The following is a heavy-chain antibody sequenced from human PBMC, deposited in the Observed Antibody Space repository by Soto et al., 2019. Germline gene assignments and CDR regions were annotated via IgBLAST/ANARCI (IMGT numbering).Heavy chain of an antibody. V-gene: IGHV3-43*01. D-gene: IGHD6-13*01. CDR1: GFIFDDFT. J-gene: IGHJ4*01. CDR2: INWDGRIA. CDR3: AKDEGAAVESPGD. Sequence: QPGGSLRLSCAASGFIFDDFTMHWVRLVPGKGLQWVSYINWDGRIAMYADSVKGRFTISRDNTNNHLYLQMNSLRSGDTALYYCAKDEGAAVESPGDWGHGTLVTAPS.